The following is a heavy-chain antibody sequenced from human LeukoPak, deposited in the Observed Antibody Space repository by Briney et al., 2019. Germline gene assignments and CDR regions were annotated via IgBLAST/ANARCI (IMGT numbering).Heavy chain of an antibody. V-gene: IGHV1-2*02. Sequence: ASVKVSCKASGHTFTGYYMHWVRQAPGQGLEWMGWINPNSGGTNYAQKFQGRVTMTRDTSISTAYMELSRLRSDDTAVYYCARDQPRYYNFWSGYYPYYYYYGMDVWGRGTTVTVSS. J-gene: IGHJ6*02. CDR3: ARDQPRYYNFWSGYYPYYYYYGMDV. CDR2: INPNSGGT. CDR1: GHTFTGYY. D-gene: IGHD3-3*01.